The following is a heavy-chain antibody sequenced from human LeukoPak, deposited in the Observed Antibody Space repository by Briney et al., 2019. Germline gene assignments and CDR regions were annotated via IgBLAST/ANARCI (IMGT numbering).Heavy chain of an antibody. CDR2: I. D-gene: IGHD2-15*01. CDR3: AKDSGPLGYCSGGSCYGGFYFDY. Sequence: IGYADSVKGRFTISRDNAKNSLYLQMNSLRAEDTALYYCAKDSGPLGYCSGGSCYGGFYFDYWGQGTLVTVSS. V-gene: IGHV3-9*01. J-gene: IGHJ4*02.